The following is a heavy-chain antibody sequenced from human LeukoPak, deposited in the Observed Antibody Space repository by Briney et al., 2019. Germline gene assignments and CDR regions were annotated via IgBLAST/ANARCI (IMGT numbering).Heavy chain of an antibody. Sequence: SETLSLTCTVSGGSISSHYWSWIRQPPGKGLEWIGYISYSGSTSYSPSLKSRVTISVDTSKTQFSLKLSSVTAADTAVYYCAGFEGSGYSHFDYWGQGTLVTVSS. CDR2: ISYSGST. J-gene: IGHJ4*02. V-gene: IGHV4-59*11. CDR3: AGFEGSGYSHFDY. CDR1: GGSISSHY. D-gene: IGHD3-22*01.